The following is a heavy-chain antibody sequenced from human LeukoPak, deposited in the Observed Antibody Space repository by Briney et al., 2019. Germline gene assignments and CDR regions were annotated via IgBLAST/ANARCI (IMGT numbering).Heavy chain of an antibody. CDR2: INHSGST. Sequence: PSETLSLTCTVSGGSISSSSYYWSWIRQPPGKGLEWIGEINHSGSTNYNPSLKSRVTISVDTSKNQFSLKLSSVTAADTAVYYCARLWCGGDCSWFSSFWSNAFDIWGQGTMVTVSS. D-gene: IGHD2-21*02. V-gene: IGHV4-39*07. J-gene: IGHJ3*02. CDR1: GGSISSSSYY. CDR3: ARLWCGGDCSWFSSFWSNAFDI.